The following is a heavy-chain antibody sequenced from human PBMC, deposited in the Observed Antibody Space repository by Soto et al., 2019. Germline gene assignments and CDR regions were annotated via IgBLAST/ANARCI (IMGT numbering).Heavy chain of an antibody. J-gene: IGHJ5*02. CDR1: GGTFSSYA. D-gene: IGHD3-10*01. CDR2: IIPIFGTA. V-gene: IGHV1-69*01. Sequence: QVQLVQSGAEVKKPGSSVKVSCKASGGTFSSYAISWVRQAPGQGLEWMGGIIPIFGTANYAQKFQGRVTITAEESTSTAYMELSRLRSEDPAVDYCARGGVVRGGNWFDPWGQGTLVTVSS. CDR3: ARGGVVRGGNWFDP.